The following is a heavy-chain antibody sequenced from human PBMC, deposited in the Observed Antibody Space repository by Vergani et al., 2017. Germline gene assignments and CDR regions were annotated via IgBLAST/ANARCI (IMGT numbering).Heavy chain of an antibody. V-gene: IGHV3-23*01. CDR1: GFTFSSYA. J-gene: IGHJ4*02. CDR2: ISGSGGST. Sequence: EMQLLESGGGLVQPGGSLRLSCAASGFTFSSYAMSRVRQAPGKGLEWVSAISGSGGSTYYADSVKGRFTISRDNSKNTLYLQMNSLRAEDTAVYYCAKESGYYGSGSYIDYWGQGTLVTVSS. CDR3: AKESGYYGSGSYIDY. D-gene: IGHD3-10*01.